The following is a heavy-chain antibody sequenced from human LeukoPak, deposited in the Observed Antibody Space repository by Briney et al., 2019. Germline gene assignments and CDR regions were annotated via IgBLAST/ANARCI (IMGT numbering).Heavy chain of an antibody. CDR1: GYSISTGSY. CDR2: IFHSGTT. Sequence: TSETLSLTCTVSGYSISTGSYWGWIRQPPGKGLEWIGSIFHSGTTYYNPSLKSRVTISVDTSKNQLSLKLSSVTAADTAVYYCALRDSSRFLEWDDDAFDFWGQGTMVTVSS. V-gene: IGHV4-38-2*02. J-gene: IGHJ3*01. D-gene: IGHD3-3*01. CDR3: ALRDSSRFLEWDDDAFDF.